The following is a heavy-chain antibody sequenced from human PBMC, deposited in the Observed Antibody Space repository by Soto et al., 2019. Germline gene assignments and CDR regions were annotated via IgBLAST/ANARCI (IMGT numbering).Heavy chain of an antibody. D-gene: IGHD3-3*01. CDR2: IYHSGST. J-gene: IGHJ4*02. Sequence: SETLSLTCAVSGGSISSSNWWSWVRQPPGKGLEWIGEIYHSGSTNYNPSLKSRVTISVDKSKNQFSLKLSSVTAADTAVYYCARARYDFWSGYDYWGQGTLVTVSS. V-gene: IGHV4-4*02. CDR1: GGSISSSNW. CDR3: ARARYDFWSGYDY.